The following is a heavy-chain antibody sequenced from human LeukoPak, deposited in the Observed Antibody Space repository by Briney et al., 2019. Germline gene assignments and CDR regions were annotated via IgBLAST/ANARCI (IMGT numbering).Heavy chain of an antibody. D-gene: IGHD3-3*01. CDR3: ARSRYYDFWSGYPGMDV. Sequence: GGSLRLSCAASGFTFSSYDMHWVRQATGKGLQWVSAIGTAGDTYYPGSVKGRFTISRENAKNSLYLQMNSLRAGDTAAYYCARSRYYDFWSGYPGMDVWGQGTTVTVSS. CDR1: GFTFSSYD. V-gene: IGHV3-13*01. CDR2: IGTAGDT. J-gene: IGHJ6*02.